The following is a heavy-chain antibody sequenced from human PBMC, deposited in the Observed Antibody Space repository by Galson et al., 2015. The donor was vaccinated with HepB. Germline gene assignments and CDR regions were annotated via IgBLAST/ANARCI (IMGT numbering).Heavy chain of an antibody. CDR1: GFTFSDYV. D-gene: IGHD3-3*02. J-gene: IGHJ4*02. V-gene: IGHV3-33*01. CDR2: MWYDGSNE. CDR3: ARDVSGENSTPDLALDY. Sequence: SLRLSCAASGFTFSDYVLHWVRQAPGKGLEWVSVMWYDGSNEYYADSVKGRFTISRDNSKNTLYLQMNSLRAEDTAVYYCARDVSGENSTPDLALDYWGQGTLVTVSP.